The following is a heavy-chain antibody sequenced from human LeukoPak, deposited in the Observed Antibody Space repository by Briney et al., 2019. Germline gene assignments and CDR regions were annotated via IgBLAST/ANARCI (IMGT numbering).Heavy chain of an antibody. Sequence: GGSLRLSCAASGFTFSTYWMHWVRQAPGKGLVWVSRINTDASSTNYADSVKGRFTISRDNAKNTLYLQMNSLRAEDTAVYYCAKEDCGVDCSTFDYWGQGTLVTVSS. V-gene: IGHV3-74*01. CDR3: AKEDCGVDCSTFDY. D-gene: IGHD2-21*02. CDR2: INTDASST. CDR1: GFTFSTYW. J-gene: IGHJ4*02.